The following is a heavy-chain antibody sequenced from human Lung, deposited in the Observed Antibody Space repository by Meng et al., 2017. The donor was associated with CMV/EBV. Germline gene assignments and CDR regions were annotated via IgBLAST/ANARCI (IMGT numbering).Heavy chain of an antibody. J-gene: IGHJ5*02. CDR1: GFSLSTSEVG. CDR3: ALFTRSWFDP. Sequence: QITLQESCPTLVKPTQTPTLTCTFSGFSLSTSEVGVGWIRQPPGKALEWLAVIYWDDDKRYSPSLKSRLTITKDTSKNQVVLTLTNMDPVDTATYYCALFTRSWFDPWGQGTLVTVSS. D-gene: IGHD2-2*01. CDR2: IYWDDDK. V-gene: IGHV2-5*02.